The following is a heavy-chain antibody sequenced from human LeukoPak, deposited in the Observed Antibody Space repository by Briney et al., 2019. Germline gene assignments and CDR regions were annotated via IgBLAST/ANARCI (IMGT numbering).Heavy chain of an antibody. CDR1: AFKFDSYG. V-gene: IGHV3-23*01. J-gene: IGHJ2*01. D-gene: IGHD1-26*01. CDR3: AKDRLGGPNYWHFDL. Sequence: GGSLRLSCVGSAFKFDSYGMSWVRQAPGKGLEWVSAIRFSGGSTYDADSVKGRFTISKDNSKNTLFLQMNNLRVEDTAVYYCAKDRLGGPNYWHFDLWGRGTLVTVSA. CDR2: IRFSGGST.